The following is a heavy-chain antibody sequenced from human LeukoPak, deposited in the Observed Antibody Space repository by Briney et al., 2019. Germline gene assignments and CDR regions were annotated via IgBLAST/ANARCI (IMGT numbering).Heavy chain of an antibody. CDR1: GFTVSSSY. D-gene: IGHD3-22*01. CDR3: ARPYYYDSSGYYPYY. V-gene: IGHV3-66*02. Sequence: GGSLRLSCAASGFTVSSSYMSWVRQAPGEGVKWGSVIYSGGSTYYADSVKGRFTISRDNSKNTLYLQMNSLRAEDTAVYYCARPYYYDSSGYYPYYWGQGTLVTVSS. J-gene: IGHJ4*02. CDR2: IYSGGST.